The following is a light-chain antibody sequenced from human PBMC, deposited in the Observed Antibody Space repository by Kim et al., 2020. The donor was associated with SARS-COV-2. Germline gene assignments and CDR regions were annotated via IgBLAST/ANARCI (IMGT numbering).Light chain of an antibody. CDR1: KLADKY. CDR2: EDN. J-gene: IGLJ1*01. CDR3: QAWDSSAGV. V-gene: IGLV3-1*01. Sequence: SYELTQPPSVSVSPGQTASITCSGDKLADKYASWYQQKPGQSPVLVMYEDNKRPSGIPERFSGSNSGNTATLTISGTEATDEVEYYCQAWDSSAGVFGTGTKVTVL.